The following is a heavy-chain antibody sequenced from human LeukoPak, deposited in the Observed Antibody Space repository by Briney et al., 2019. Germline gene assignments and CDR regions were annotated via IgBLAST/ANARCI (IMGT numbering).Heavy chain of an antibody. CDR1: GYTFTSYY. CDR3: AREDIVATTIDY. V-gene: IGHV1-46*01. J-gene: IGHJ4*02. D-gene: IGHD5-12*01. Sequence: ASVTVSCKASGYTFTSYYMHWVRQAPGQGLEWMGIINPSGGSTSYAQKFQGRVTMTRDTSTSTVYMELSSLRSEDTAVYYCAREDIVATTIDYWGQGTLVTVSS. CDR2: INPSGGST.